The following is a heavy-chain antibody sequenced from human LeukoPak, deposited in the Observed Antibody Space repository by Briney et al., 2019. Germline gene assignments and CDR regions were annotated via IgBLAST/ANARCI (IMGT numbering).Heavy chain of an antibody. CDR1: GGNFSTYA. D-gene: IGHD4-17*01. V-gene: IGHV1-69*13. CDR3: ATWDYGDYDY. CDR2: IVPIFGAA. J-gene: IGHJ4*02. Sequence: SVKVSCKASGGNFSTYAISWVRQAPGQGLEWMGAIVPIFGAANSAQKFQGRVTVTADEATSTVYMELIRLTSEDTAVYHCATWDYGDYDYWGQGTLVTVSS.